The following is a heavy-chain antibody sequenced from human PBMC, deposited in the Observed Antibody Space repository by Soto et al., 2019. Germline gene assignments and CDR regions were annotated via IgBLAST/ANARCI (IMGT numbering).Heavy chain of an antibody. D-gene: IGHD2-21*01. Sequence: ASVKVSCKASGYAFSSYAMHWVRQAPGQGLEWMGWINIGSGNTEYSQNFQDRITITRDTSASTAYMELSSLRSEDTAVYYCARDSRIDYFDYWGQGTLVTVSS. CDR3: ARDSRIDYFDY. V-gene: IGHV1-3*04. J-gene: IGHJ4*02. CDR2: INIGSGNT. CDR1: GYAFSSYA.